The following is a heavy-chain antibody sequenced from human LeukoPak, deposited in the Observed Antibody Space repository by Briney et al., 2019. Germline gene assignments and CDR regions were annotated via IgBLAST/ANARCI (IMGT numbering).Heavy chain of an antibody. CDR2: IRYDGTHK. CDR3: VKDDGWVQYAN. Sequence: PGGSLRLSCAASGFTFSTYGMHWVRQAPGKGLEWVAFIRYDGTHKYYTDSVKGRFTISRDNSKNTVYLQMNSLSAEDAAVYYCVKDDGWVQYANWGQGTLVTVSS. D-gene: IGHD5-24*01. V-gene: IGHV3-30*02. J-gene: IGHJ4*02. CDR1: GFTFSTYG.